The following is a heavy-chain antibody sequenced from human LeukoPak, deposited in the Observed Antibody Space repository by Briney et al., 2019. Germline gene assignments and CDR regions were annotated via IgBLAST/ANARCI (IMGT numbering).Heavy chain of an antibody. CDR2: IIPIFGTA. CDR1: GGTFSSYA. J-gene: IGHJ4*02. V-gene: IGHV1-69*13. Sequence: ASVKVSCKASGGTFSSYAISWVRQAPGQGLEWMGGIIPIFGTANYAQKFQGRVTITADESTSTAYMELSSLRSEDTAVYYCARGLFRYYYDSSGYPFDYWGQGTLVTVSS. D-gene: IGHD3-22*01. CDR3: ARGLFRYYYDSSGYPFDY.